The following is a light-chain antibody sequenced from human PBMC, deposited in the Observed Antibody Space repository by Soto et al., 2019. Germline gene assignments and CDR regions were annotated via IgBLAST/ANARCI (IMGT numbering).Light chain of an antibody. CDR3: QYYGNSPLT. CDR2: GAF. CDR1: QSISTSS. Sequence: ETVSTLSPSSLSLSPGKRATLNCRASQSISTSSLAWYRQKPGQAPRLLIYGAFNRATGIPDRFSGGGSGTDFTLTITRLEPEDFAVYYCQYYGNSPLTFGQGTKVDI. V-gene: IGKV3-20*01. J-gene: IGKJ1*01.